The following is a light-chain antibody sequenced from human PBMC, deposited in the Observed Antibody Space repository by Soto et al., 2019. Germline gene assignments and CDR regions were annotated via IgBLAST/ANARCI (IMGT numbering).Light chain of an antibody. CDR2: GAS. Sequence: EIVMTQSPATLSVSPGESATLSCRASQSVSSNLAWYQQKPGQPPRLLVYGASNRATGLPARFSGRGSGTEFTLTISSLQSEDSAVYYCQQYNSWPPLTFGGRTKVEIK. CDR1: QSVSSN. J-gene: IGKJ4*01. V-gene: IGKV3-15*01. CDR3: QQYNSWPPLT.